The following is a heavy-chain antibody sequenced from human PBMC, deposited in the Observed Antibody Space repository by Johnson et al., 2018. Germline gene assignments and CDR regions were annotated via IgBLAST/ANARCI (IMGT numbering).Heavy chain of an antibody. CDR2: ISGSGGST. J-gene: IGHJ6*02. Sequence: VQLVESGGGLVQPGGSLRLSCAASGFTFSSYAMSWVRQAPGKGLEWVSAISGSGGSTYYADSVKGRFTISRDNSKNTLYLQMNSLRAEDTAGYYCTRGGNYDISIYYYYGMDVWGQGTTVPVSS. V-gene: IGHV3-23*04. D-gene: IGHD3-9*01. CDR1: GFTFSSYA. CDR3: TRGGNYDISIYYYYGMDV.